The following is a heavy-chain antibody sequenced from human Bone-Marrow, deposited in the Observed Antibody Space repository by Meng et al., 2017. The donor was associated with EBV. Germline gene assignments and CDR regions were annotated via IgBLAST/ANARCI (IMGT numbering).Heavy chain of an antibody. CDR1: GLTFSDHY. CDR2: ISGSGATI. Sequence: VQVGEAGGGLVRPGGSLRLFCAASGLTFSDHYMSWIRQAPGKGLEWISYISGSGATIYYADSVKGRITVSRDNAKSSLSLQMNSLRAEDTAVYYCVRIGRGYRYGLIGYWGQGTLVTVSS. D-gene: IGHD5-18*01. V-gene: IGHV3-11*01. J-gene: IGHJ4*02. CDR3: VRIGRGYRYGLIGY.